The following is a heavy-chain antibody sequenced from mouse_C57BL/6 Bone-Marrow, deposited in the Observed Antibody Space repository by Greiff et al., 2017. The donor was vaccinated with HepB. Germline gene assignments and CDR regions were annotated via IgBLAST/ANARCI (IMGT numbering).Heavy chain of an antibody. CDR3: ARLLWLRRGYFDV. CDR1: GFNIKDYY. Sequence: DVKLVESGAELVKPGASVKLSCTASGFNIKDYYMHWVKQRTEQGLEWIGRIDPEDGETKYAPKFQGKATITADTSSNTAYLQLSSLTSEDTAVYYCARLLWLRRGYFDVWGTGTTVTVSS. V-gene: IGHV14-2*01. D-gene: IGHD2-2*01. J-gene: IGHJ1*03. CDR2: IDPEDGET.